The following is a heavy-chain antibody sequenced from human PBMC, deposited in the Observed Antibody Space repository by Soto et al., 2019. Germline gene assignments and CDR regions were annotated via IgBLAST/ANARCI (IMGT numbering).Heavy chain of an antibody. CDR1: GFTFSIYW. CDR2: INSDGSST. CDR3: ARVEGATTDDYYYYVMDV. D-gene: IGHD1-26*01. Sequence: EVQLVESGGGLVQPGGSLRLSCAASGFTFSIYWMHLDRQAPGKGLVWVSRINSDGSSTSYADSVKGRFTSARDNAKNTLYLQMNSLRAEDTAVYYCARVEGATTDDYYYYVMDVWGQGTTVTVYS. J-gene: IGHJ6*02. V-gene: IGHV3-74*01.